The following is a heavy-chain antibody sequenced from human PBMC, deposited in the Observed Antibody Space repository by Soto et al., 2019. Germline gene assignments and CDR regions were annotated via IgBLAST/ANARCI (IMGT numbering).Heavy chain of an antibody. V-gene: IGHV5-51*01. J-gene: IGHJ3*02. CDR3: ARDAGSGYYYDAFHI. D-gene: IGHD3-22*01. Sequence: GESLKISCKGSGYSFTSYWIGWVRQMPGKGLEWMGIIYPGDSDTRYSPSFQGQVTISADKSISTAYLQWSSLKASDTAMYYCARDAGSGYYYDAFHIWGQGTMVTVS. CDR2: IYPGDSDT. CDR1: GYSFTSYW.